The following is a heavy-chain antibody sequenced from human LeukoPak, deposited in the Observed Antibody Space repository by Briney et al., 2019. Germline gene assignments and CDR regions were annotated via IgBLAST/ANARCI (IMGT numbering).Heavy chain of an antibody. Sequence: PSETLSLTCTVSGGSISSYYWSWIRQPPGKGLEWIGYIYYSGSTNYNPSLKSRVTISVDTSKNQFSLKLSSVTAADTAVYYCARAGENHYGDYEVYFDYWGQGTLVTVSS. CDR3: ARAGENHYGDYEVYFDY. V-gene: IGHV4-59*01. J-gene: IGHJ4*02. CDR2: IYYSGST. D-gene: IGHD4-17*01. CDR1: GGSISSYY.